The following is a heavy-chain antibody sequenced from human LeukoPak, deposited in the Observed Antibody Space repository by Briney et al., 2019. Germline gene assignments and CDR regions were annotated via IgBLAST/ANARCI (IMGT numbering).Heavy chain of an antibody. CDR3: ATGGVSYGMTSLSSFDY. CDR1: GFAFSRHG. J-gene: IGHJ4*02. Sequence: PGGSLRLSCAASGFAFSRHGIHWVRQAPGKGLEWVAFIPYDGSNKFYADSVKGRFTISRDNGKDSLYLQMNSLRAEDTAVYYCATGGVSYGMTSLSSFDYWGQGTLATVSS. V-gene: IGHV3-30*02. D-gene: IGHD5-18*01. CDR2: IPYDGSNK.